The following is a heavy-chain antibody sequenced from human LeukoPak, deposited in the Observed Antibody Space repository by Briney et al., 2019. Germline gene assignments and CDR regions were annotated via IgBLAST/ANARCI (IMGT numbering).Heavy chain of an antibody. CDR1: GFTFSSYG. V-gene: IGHV3-48*03. D-gene: IGHD1-26*01. CDR2: TSSSGSTI. J-gene: IGHJ4*02. Sequence: GGSLRLSCAASGFTFSSYGMNWVRQAPGKGLEWVSYTSSSGSTIYYADSVKGRFTISRDNAKKSLYLQMNSLRDEDTAVYYCARVRGATLSYHYFDYWGQGALVTVSS. CDR3: ARVRGATLSYHYFDY.